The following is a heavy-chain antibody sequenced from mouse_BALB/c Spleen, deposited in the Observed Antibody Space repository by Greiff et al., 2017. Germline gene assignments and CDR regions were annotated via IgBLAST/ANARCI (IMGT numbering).Heavy chain of an antibody. CDR2: ISYSGST. J-gene: IGHJ3*01. CDR3: ASYRYDGAWFAY. D-gene: IGHD2-14*01. CDR1: GYSITSDYA. Sequence: EVKLMESGPGLVKPSQSLSLTCTVTGYSITSDYAWNWIRQFPGNKLEWMGYISYSGSTSYNPSLKSRISITRDTSKNQFFLQLNSVTTEDTATYYCASYRYDGAWFAYWGQGTLVTVSA. V-gene: IGHV3-2*02.